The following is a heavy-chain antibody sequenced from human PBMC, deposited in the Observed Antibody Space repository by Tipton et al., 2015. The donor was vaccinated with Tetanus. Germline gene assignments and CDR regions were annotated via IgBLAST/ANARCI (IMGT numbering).Heavy chain of an antibody. D-gene: IGHD1-26*01. CDR2: ISWNSGSI. CDR1: GFTFDDYA. Sequence: RSLRLSCAASGFTFDDYAMHWVRQAPGKGLEWVSGISWNSGSIGYADSVKGRFTISRDNAKNSLYLQMNSLRAEDTALYYCAKPTRENYFDYWGQGTLVTVSS. J-gene: IGHJ4*02. CDR3: AKPTRENYFDY. V-gene: IGHV3-9*01.